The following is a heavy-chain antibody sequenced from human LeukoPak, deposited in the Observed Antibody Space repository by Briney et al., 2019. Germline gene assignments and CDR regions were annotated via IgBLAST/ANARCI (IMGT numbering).Heavy chain of an antibody. J-gene: IGHJ4*02. CDR2: INPNSGGT. V-gene: IGHV1-2*06. CDR1: GYTFTGYY. CDR3: ARDNYDGYRGGVDY. D-gene: IGHD5-24*01. Sequence: ASVKVSCKASGYTFTGYYMHWVRQAPGQGLEWMGRINPNSGGTNYAQKFQGRVTMTRDTSISTAYMELSRLRSDDTAVYYCARDNYDGYRGGVDYWGQGTLITVSS.